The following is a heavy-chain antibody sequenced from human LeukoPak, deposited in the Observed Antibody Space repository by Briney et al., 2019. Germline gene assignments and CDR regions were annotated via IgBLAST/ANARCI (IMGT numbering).Heavy chain of an antibody. J-gene: IGHJ3*02. CDR1: GYTFTSYY. D-gene: IGHD3-3*01. Sequence: ASVKVSCKASGYTFTSYYMHWVRQAPGQGLEWMGIINPSGGSTSYAQKFQGRVTTTRDTSTSTVYMELSSLRSEDTAVYYCARDHDFWSGDHDAFDIWGQGTMVTVSS. V-gene: IGHV1-46*01. CDR3: ARDHDFWSGDHDAFDI. CDR2: INPSGGST.